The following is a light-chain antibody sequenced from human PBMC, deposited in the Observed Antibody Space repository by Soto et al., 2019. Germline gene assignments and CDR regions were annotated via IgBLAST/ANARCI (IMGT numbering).Light chain of an antibody. Sequence: DIVMTQSPATLSVSPGEGATLSCRASQTVSSNLAWYQQKPAQAPRLLIYGASTRATSIPAMFNGSGSGTEFTLAISSLQSEDFAVYYCHQYNNLPLTFGGGTKVDI. J-gene: IGKJ4*01. CDR3: HQYNNLPLT. CDR1: QTVSSN. CDR2: GAS. V-gene: IGKV3-15*01.